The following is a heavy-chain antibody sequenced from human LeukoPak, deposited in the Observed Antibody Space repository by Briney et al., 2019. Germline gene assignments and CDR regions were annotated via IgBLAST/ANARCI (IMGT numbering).Heavy chain of an antibody. V-gene: IGHV3-74*01. CDR3: ARATAALDWFDP. Sequence: PGGSLRLSCAASGFTLSNHWMHWVRQAPGKGLVWVSRISGDEIWTSYADSVKGRFTISRDNSKNTLYLQMNSLRAEDSAVYYCARATAALDWFDPWGQGTLVTVSS. CDR1: GFTLSNHW. CDR2: ISGDEIWT. J-gene: IGHJ5*02. D-gene: IGHD6-13*01.